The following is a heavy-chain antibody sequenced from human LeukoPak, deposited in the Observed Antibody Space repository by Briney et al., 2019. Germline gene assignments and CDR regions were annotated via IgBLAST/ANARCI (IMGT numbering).Heavy chain of an antibody. J-gene: IGHJ3*02. D-gene: IGHD2-15*01. V-gene: IGHV4-61*01. CDR1: GGSVSSGSYY. CDR3: ARRGSGGRSFDI. CDR2: ISYGGST. Sequence: KPSETLSLTCTVSGGSVSSGSYYWTWIRQPPGKGLEWIGYISYGGSTNYNPSLKSRVTISVDTSKIQFSLNLNSVTAADTAVYYCARRGSGGRSFDIWGQGTMVTVSS.